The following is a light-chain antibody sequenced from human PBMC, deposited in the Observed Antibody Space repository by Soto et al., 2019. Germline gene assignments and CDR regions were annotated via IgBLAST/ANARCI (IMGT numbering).Light chain of an antibody. V-gene: IGKV1-5*01. J-gene: IGKJ1*01. Sequence: DIQMTQSASTVSASVGDRVAITCRASQSINNWLAWYQLKPGKAPKLLIYDASTLESGVPSRFSGSGSGTELILTISSLQPDDFATYYCQQYDSYSWTFGQGTKV. CDR2: DAS. CDR3: QQYDSYSWT. CDR1: QSINNW.